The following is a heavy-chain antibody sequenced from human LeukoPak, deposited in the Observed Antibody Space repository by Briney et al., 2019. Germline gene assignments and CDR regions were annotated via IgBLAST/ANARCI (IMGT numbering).Heavy chain of an antibody. CDR1: GFIFGNYW. CDR3: ERHCLTTTCSSDRKIGYFDH. CDR2: IKQDRSET. Sequence: GGSLRLSCAASGFIFGNYWMTWVRQAPGKGLEWVANIKQDRSETYYVDSVSGRFTISRDNSYNSLYLQMSGLRAEDTAFCVRERHCLTTTCSSDRKIGYFDHWGQGALVIVSS. J-gene: IGHJ4*02. D-gene: IGHD2-2*01. V-gene: IGHV3-7*03.